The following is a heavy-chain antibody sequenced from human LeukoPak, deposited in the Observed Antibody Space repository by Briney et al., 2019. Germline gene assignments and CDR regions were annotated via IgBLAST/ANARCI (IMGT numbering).Heavy chain of an antibody. V-gene: IGHV4-61*05. CDR2: IYYSGST. Sequence: SETLSLTCTVSGGSISSSSYYWGWIRQPPGKGLEWIGYIYYSGSTNYNPSLKSRVTISVDTSKNQFSLKLSSVTAADTAVYYCASTFSGGSSIQFDYWGQGTLVTVSS. J-gene: IGHJ4*02. CDR3: ASTFSGGSSIQFDY. D-gene: IGHD2/OR15-2a*01. CDR1: GGSISSSSYY.